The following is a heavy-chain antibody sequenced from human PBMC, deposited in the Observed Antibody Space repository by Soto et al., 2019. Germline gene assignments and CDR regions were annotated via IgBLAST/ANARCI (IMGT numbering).Heavy chain of an antibody. CDR1: GFSFSTYG. CDR3: AKVGYSAMDV. CDR2: VSFDGNKK. J-gene: IGHJ6*02. Sequence: GSLRLSCAASGFSFSTYGMHWVRLAPGKGLEWVAVVSFDGNKKYYAESVKGRFTISRDNSKNTLDLQMDSLRVEDTAVYYCAKVGYSAMDVWGQGTTVTVSS. D-gene: IGHD3-22*01. V-gene: IGHV3-30*18.